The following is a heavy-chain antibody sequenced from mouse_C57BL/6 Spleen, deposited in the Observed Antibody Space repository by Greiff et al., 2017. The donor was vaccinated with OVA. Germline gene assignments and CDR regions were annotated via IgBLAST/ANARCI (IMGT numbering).Heavy chain of an antibody. J-gene: IGHJ3*01. Sequence: QVQLQQPGAELVKPGASVKLSCKASGYTFTSYWMHWVKQRPGQGLEWIGMIHPNSGSTNYNEKFKSKATLTVDKSSSTAYMQLSSLTSEDSAVYYCARSRGIYEGPFAYWGQGTLVTVSA. CDR1: GYTFTSYW. D-gene: IGHD1-3*01. V-gene: IGHV1-64*01. CDR2: IHPNSGST. CDR3: ARSRGIYEGPFAY.